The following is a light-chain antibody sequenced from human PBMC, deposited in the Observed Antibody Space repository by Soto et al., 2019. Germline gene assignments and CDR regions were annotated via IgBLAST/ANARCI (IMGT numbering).Light chain of an antibody. V-gene: IGLV2-23*02. Sequence: QSVLTQPASVSGSPGQSITISCPGTSSDVGSYNLVSWYQQHPGKAPKLMIYEVSKRPSGVSNRFSGSKSGNTASLTISGLQAEDEADYYCCSYAGSSTFHVFGTGTKVTVL. J-gene: IGLJ1*01. CDR1: SSDVGSYNL. CDR3: CSYAGSSTFHV. CDR2: EVS.